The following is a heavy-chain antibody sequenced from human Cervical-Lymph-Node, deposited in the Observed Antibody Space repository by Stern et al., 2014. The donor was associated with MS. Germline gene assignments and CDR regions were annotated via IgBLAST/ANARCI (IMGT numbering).Heavy chain of an antibody. V-gene: IGHV1-24*01. CDR3: ATDRDDFRSGYSAPTKGYGLDV. D-gene: IGHD3-3*01. CDR2: FDPEDGET. J-gene: IGHJ6*02. CDR1: GYTLTELS. Sequence: QLVQSGAEVKKPGASVKVSCKVSGYTLTELSMHWVRQAPGKGLEWTGGFDPEDGETIYAQKFQGRVTMTEDTSTDTAYMELSSLRSEDTAVYYCATDRDDFRSGYSAPTKGYGLDVWGQGTTVTVTS.